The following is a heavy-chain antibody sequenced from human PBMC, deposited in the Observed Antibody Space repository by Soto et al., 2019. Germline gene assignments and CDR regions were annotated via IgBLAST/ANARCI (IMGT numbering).Heavy chain of an antibody. CDR2: ISYDGSNK. CDR3: ARGGGSSDGMDV. CDR1: GFTFSSYA. J-gene: IGHJ6*02. V-gene: IGHV3-30-3*01. D-gene: IGHD6-6*01. Sequence: QVQLVESGGGVVQPGRSLRLSCAASGFTFSSYAMHWVRQAPGKGLEWVAVISYDGSNKYYADSVKGRFTISRDNSKNTLYLQMNSLRAEDTAVYHCARGGGSSDGMDVWGQGTTVTVSS.